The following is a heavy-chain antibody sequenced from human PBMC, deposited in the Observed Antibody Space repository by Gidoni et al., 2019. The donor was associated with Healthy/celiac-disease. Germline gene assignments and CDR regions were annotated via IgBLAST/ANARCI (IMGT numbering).Heavy chain of an antibody. D-gene: IGHD4-4*01. J-gene: IGHJ4*02. V-gene: IGHV3-30-3*01. CDR3: ARDRSTVTTWVLLAY. Sequence: QVQLVESGGGVVQPGRSLRLSCAASGFPFSRYAMPWFRQAPGKGLEWVAVISYDGSNKYYADSVKGRFTISRDNSKNTLYLKRNSLRAEDTAVYYCARDRSTVTTWVLLAYWGQGTLVTVSS. CDR1: GFPFSRYA. CDR2: ISYDGSNK.